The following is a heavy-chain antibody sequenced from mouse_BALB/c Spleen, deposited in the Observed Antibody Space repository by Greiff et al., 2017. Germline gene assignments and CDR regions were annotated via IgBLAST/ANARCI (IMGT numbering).Heavy chain of an antibody. V-gene: IGHV5-6-5*01. CDR1: GFTFSSYA. Sequence: EVQVVESGGGLVKPGGSLKLSCAASGFTFSSYAMSWVRQTPEKRLEWVASISSGGSTYYPDSVKGRFTISRDNARNILYLQMSSLRSEDTAMYYCARDGYGRDWYIDVWGAGTTVTVSS. CDR2: ISSGGST. CDR3: ARDGYGRDWYIDV. J-gene: IGHJ1*01. D-gene: IGHD1-1*01.